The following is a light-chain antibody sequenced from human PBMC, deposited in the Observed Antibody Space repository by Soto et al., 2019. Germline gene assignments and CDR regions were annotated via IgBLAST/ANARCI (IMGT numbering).Light chain of an antibody. CDR1: SSDVAGSDY. V-gene: IGLV2-8*01. Sequence: QSALTQPPSASGSPGQSVTISCTGTSSDVAGSDYVSWYQQHPGKAPKLIIYEVTKRPAGVPDRFSGSKSCNTASLTVSGLQADDESYYYCSSFARGDNPHVLFGGGTKVTVL. CDR3: SSFARGDNPHVL. J-gene: IGLJ2*01. CDR2: EVT.